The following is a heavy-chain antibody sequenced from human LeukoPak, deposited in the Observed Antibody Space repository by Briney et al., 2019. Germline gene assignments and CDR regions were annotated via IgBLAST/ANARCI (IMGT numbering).Heavy chain of an antibody. J-gene: IGHJ5*02. D-gene: IGHD3-10*01. CDR1: GYTFTSYG. V-gene: IGHV1-18*01. CDR3: ARVMYYGSVSLTNWFDP. Sequence: APVKVSCKASGYTFTSYGISWVRQAPGQGLEWMGWISAYNGNTNYAQKLQGRVTMTTDTSTSTAYMELRSLRSDDTAVYYCARVMYYGSVSLTNWFDPWGQGTLVTVSS. CDR2: ISAYNGNT.